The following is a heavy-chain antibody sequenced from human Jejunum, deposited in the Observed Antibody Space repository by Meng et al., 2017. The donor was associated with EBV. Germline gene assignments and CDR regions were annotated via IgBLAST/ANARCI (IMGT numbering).Heavy chain of an antibody. D-gene: IGHD2-21*02. CDR1: GGAFRWYS. CDR3: ARRVDLGVTAHFDY. V-gene: IGHV4-34*01. CDR2: INHSGST. J-gene: IGHJ4*02. Sequence: GDELCDACEPLAPAWPVWGGAFRWYSGRWIRQSPGKGLDWIGEINHSGSTNYNPSLKSRVTILVDTSKNKFSLKVNSVTAEDTAVYYCARRVDLGVTAHFDYWGQGTLVTVSS.